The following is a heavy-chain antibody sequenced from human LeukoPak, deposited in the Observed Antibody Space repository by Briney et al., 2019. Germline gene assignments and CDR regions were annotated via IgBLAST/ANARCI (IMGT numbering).Heavy chain of an antibody. CDR3: ARDRTVTLLSIYYYYGMDV. CDR2: INHSGST. V-gene: IGHV4-34*01. D-gene: IGHD4-11*01. CDR1: GGSFSGYY. J-gene: IGHJ6*02. Sequence: ASETLSLTCAVYGGSFSGYYWGWIRQPPGKGLEWIGEINHSGSTNYNPSLKSRVTISVDTSKNQFSLKLSSVTAADTAVYYCARDRTVTLLSIYYYYGMDVWGQGTTVTVSS.